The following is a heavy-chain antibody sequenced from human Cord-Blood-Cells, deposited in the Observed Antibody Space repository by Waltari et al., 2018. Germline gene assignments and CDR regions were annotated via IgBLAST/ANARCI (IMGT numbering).Heavy chain of an antibody. CDR1: GYTFTGYY. Sequence: QVQLVQSGAEVKKPGASVKVSCKASGYTFTGYYMHWVRQAPGKGLEWMGRINPNSGGTNYAKKFQGRVTMTRDTSISTAYMELSRLRSDDTAVYYCSLLSGSYYYYYGMDVWGQGTTVTVSS. CDR3: SLLSGSYYYYYGMDV. D-gene: IGHD1-26*01. V-gene: IGHV1-2*06. J-gene: IGHJ6*02. CDR2: INPNSGGT.